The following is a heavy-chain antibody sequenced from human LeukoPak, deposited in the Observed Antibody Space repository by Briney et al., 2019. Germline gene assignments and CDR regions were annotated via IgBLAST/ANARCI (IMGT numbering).Heavy chain of an antibody. V-gene: IGHV3-48*01. CDR3: AKQAHTVVPAARLFDY. CDR1: GFTFSSYS. CDR2: ISSSSSTI. J-gene: IGHJ4*02. D-gene: IGHD2-2*01. Sequence: GGSLRLSCAASGFTFSSYSMNWVRQAPGKGLEWVSYISSSSSTIYYADSVKGRFTISRDNSKNTLYLQMNSLRAEDTAVYYCAKQAHTVVPAARLFDYWGQGTLVTVSS.